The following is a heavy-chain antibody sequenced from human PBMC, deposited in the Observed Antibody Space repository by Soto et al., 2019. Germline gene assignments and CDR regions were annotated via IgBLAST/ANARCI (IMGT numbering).Heavy chain of an antibody. CDR1: GFTFSSYA. V-gene: IGHV3-30-3*01. D-gene: IGHD6-19*01. Sequence: GGSLRLSCAASGFTFSSYAMHWVRQAPGKGLEWVAVISYDGSNKYYADSVKVRFTISRDNSKNTLYLQMNSLRAEDTAVYYCARLLFPNYSSGWEWFDYWGQGTLVTVSS. J-gene: IGHJ4*02. CDR2: ISYDGSNK. CDR3: ARLLFPNYSSGWEWFDY.